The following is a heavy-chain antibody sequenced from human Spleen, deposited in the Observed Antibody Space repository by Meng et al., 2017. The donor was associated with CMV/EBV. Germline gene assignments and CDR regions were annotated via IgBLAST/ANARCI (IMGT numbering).Heavy chain of an antibody. CDR2: IKQDGTTK. Sequence: GESLKISCSASGFTFSNYWMTWVRQAPGKGLEWVANIKQDGTTKYYVDSVKGRFTISRDNAKNSVYLQMNSLTAEDTAVYYCAGDCTSTSCYSRGMDVWGQGTTVTVSS. CDR1: GFTFSNYW. J-gene: IGHJ6*02. CDR3: AGDCTSTSCYSRGMDV. V-gene: IGHV3-7*01. D-gene: IGHD2-2*01.